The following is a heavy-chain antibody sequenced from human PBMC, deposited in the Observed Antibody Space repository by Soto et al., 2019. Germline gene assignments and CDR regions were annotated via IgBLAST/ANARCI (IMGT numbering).Heavy chain of an antibody. CDR1: GGTFSSYA. V-gene: IGHV1-69*13. Sequence: GASVKVSCKASGGTFSSYAISWVRQAPGQGLEWMGGIIPIFGTANYAQKFQGRVTITADESTSTAYMELSSLRSEDTAVYYCARPTSVAVGAFDIWGHGTMVTVSS. D-gene: IGHD6-19*01. CDR2: IIPIFGTA. CDR3: ARPTSVAVGAFDI. J-gene: IGHJ3*02.